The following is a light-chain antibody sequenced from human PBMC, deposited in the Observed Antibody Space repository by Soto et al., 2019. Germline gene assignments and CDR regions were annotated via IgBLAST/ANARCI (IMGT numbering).Light chain of an antibody. V-gene: IGKV3-20*01. Sequence: EIVLTQSPSTLSFSPVERSTLSFIASQSVSSSYLAWYQQKPGQAPRLLIYDTSTRATGVPARFSGSGSGTEFTLTISSLQPDDFATYYCLQYDSYSWTFGQGTKVDIK. CDR1: QSVSSSY. J-gene: IGKJ1*01. CDR2: DTS. CDR3: LQYDSYSWT.